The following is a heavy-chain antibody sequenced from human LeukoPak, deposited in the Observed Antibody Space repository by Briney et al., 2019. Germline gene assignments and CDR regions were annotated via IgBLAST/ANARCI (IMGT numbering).Heavy chain of an antibody. CDR2: IYTSGST. J-gene: IGHJ4*02. Sequence: SETLSLTCTVSGGSISSGSYYWSWIRQPAGKGLEWIGRIYTSGSTNYNPFLKSRVTISVDTSKNQFSLKLSSVTAADTAVYYCARAPPSIAAAGTGYFDYWGQGTLVTVSS. D-gene: IGHD6-13*01. CDR3: ARAPPSIAAAGTGYFDY. V-gene: IGHV4-61*02. CDR1: GGSISSGSYY.